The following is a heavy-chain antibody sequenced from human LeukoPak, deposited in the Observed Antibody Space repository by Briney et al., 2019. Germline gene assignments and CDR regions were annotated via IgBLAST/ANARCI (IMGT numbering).Heavy chain of an antibody. CDR3: ARIPVLRGYSYGFSY. CDR2: INHSGST. CDR1: GGSFSGYY. J-gene: IGHJ4*02. V-gene: IGHV4-34*01. D-gene: IGHD5-18*01. Sequence: PSETLSLTCAVYGGSFSGYYWSWIRQPPGEGLEWIGEINHSGSTNYNPSLKSRVTISVDTSKNQFSLKLSSVTAADTAVYYCARIPVLRGYSYGFSYWGQGTLVTVSS.